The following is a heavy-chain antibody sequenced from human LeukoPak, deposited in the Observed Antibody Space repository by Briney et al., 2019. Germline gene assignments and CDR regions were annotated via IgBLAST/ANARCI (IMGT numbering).Heavy chain of an antibody. D-gene: IGHD3-3*01. J-gene: IGHJ5*02. Sequence: PSQTLSLTCTVSGGSISSGSYYWSWIRQPAGKGLEWIGRIYTSGSTNYNPSLKSRVTISVDTSKNQFSLKLSSVTAADTAVYYCARSFWSGNWFDPWGQGTLVTVSS. CDR3: ARSFWSGNWFDP. CDR2: IYTSGST. CDR1: GGSISSGSYY. V-gene: IGHV4-61*02.